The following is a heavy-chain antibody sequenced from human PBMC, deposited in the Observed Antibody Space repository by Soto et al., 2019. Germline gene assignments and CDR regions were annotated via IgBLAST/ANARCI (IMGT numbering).Heavy chain of an antibody. V-gene: IGHV1-3*01. Sequence: QVQLVQSGAEVKKPGASVKVSCKASGYTFTSYAMHWVRQAPGQGLEWMGWINAGNGNTKYSQKLQGRDTITRDTSSSTAYMELSSRRSEETAVYYCAGDYGDYVGFDYWGQGTLVTVS. CDR1: GYTFTSYA. CDR3: AGDYGDYVGFDY. CDR2: INAGNGNT. J-gene: IGHJ4*02. D-gene: IGHD4-17*01.